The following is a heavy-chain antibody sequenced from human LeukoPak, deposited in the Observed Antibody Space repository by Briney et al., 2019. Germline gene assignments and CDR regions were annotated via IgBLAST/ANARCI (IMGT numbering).Heavy chain of an antibody. CDR2: ISPGSTAI. J-gene: IGHJ1*01. CDR3: ANQPLSGLV. CDR1: GFTFSDYY. Sequence: GGSLRLSCTASGFTFSDYYMSWIRQTPGKGLEWVAYISPGSTAIYYSDSVKGRFTVSRDNAKKSLYLQMDSLRVDDTAVYYCANQPLSGLVWGQGTLVSVSS. V-gene: IGHV3-11*04. D-gene: IGHD3/OR15-3a*01.